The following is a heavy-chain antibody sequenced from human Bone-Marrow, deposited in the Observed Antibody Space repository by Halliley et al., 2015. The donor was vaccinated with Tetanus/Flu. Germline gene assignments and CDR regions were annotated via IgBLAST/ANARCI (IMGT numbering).Heavy chain of an antibody. D-gene: IGHD4-17*01. CDR3: AMSTVTSLDY. V-gene: IGHV3-23*01. Sequence: KGLEWVSGITANGATTYYADSVKGHFTISRDNSGTTLYLQMNSLRVEDTAVYFCAMSTVTSLDYWGQGTLVTVSS. CDR2: ITANGATT. J-gene: IGHJ4*02.